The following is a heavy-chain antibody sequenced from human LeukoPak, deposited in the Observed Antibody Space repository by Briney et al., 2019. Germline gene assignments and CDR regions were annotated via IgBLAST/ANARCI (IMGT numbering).Heavy chain of an antibody. D-gene: IGHD3-16*02. V-gene: IGHV1-18*01. CDR3: ARGEDWPDYRYYFDY. J-gene: IGHJ4*02. Sequence: VASVKVSCKASGYTFTSYGISWVRQAPGQGLEWMGWISAYNGNTNYAQKLQGRVTMTTDTSTSTAYMELRSLRSDDTAVYYCARGEDWPDYRYYFDYWGQGTLVTVSS. CDR1: GYTFTSYG. CDR2: ISAYNGNT.